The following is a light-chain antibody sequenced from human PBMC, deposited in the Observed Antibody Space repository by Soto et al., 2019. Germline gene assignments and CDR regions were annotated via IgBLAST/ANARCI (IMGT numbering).Light chain of an antibody. CDR1: QSLLHSNGYTF. CDR3: MQRIEFPWV. CDR2: LGS. V-gene: IGKV2-28*01. Sequence: DIVMTQSPLSLPVTPGEPASISCRSTQSLLHSNGYTFLDWYLQKPGQSPQLLIYLGSNRASGVPDRFSGSGSGTDFTLKISRVEAEDVGVYYCMQRIEFPWVFGQGTKLEIK. J-gene: IGKJ2*01.